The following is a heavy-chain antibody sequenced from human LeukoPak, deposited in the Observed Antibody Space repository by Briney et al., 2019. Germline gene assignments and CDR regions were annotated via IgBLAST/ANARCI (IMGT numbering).Heavy chain of an antibody. CDR2: ISWDGGST. Sequence: GGSLRLSCAASGFTFDDYAMHWVRQAPGKGLEWVSLISWDGGSTYYADSVKGRFTISRDNSKNSLYLQMNSLRAEDTALYYCAKAEDFGVVMPSLRIDYWGQGTLVTVSP. CDR3: AKAEDFGVVMPSLRIDY. J-gene: IGHJ4*02. D-gene: IGHD3-3*01. V-gene: IGHV3-43D*04. CDR1: GFTFDDYA.